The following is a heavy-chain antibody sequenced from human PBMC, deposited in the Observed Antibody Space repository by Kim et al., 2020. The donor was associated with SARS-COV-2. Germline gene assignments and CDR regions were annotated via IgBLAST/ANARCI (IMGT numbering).Heavy chain of an antibody. CDR1: GFTFSSYS. D-gene: IGHD2-15*01. Sequence: GGSLRLSCAASGFTFSSYSMNWVRQAPGKGLEWVSYISSSSSTIYYADSVKGRFTISRDNAKNSLYLQMNSLRDEDTAVYYCARDPDIVVVVAATPWGAGGMDVWGQGTTVTVSS. J-gene: IGHJ6*02. CDR2: ISSSSSTI. V-gene: IGHV3-48*02. CDR3: ARDPDIVVVVAATPWGAGGMDV.